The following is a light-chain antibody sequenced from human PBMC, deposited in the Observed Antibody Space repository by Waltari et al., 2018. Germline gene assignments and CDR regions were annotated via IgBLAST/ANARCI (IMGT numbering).Light chain of an antibody. V-gene: IGKV1-5*03. CDR2: RAS. CDR1: HSVSDF. Sequence: DIQMTQSPSTLSASVGDRVTITCRASHSVSDFLAWHQQKPGKAPKVLIYRASNLASGVPSRFSVSGSGTEFTLTISSLQPDDFATYYCHQYDNRWTFGQGTTVEI. CDR3: HQYDNRWT. J-gene: IGKJ1*01.